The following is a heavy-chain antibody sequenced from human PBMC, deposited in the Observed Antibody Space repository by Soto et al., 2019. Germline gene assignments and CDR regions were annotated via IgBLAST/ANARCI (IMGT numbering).Heavy chain of an antibody. D-gene: IGHD6-19*01. V-gene: IGHV3-13*01. Sequence: GGSLRLSCAASGFTFSSYDMHWVRQATGKGLEWVSAIGTAGDTYYPGSVKGRFPISRENAKNSLYLQMNSLRAEDTAVYYCARGKAVAGTDVYYYYGMDVWGQGTTVTVSS. CDR2: IGTAGDT. J-gene: IGHJ6*02. CDR1: GFTFSSYD. CDR3: ARGKAVAGTDVYYYYGMDV.